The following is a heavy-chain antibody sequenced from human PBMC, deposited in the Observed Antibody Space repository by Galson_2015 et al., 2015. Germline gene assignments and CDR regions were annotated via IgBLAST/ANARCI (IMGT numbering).Heavy chain of an antibody. J-gene: IGHJ4*02. CDR3: ARERTSTGYFDY. V-gene: IGHV3-23*01. Sequence: LSLTCAVSGYSISSGYYWGWIRQPPGKGLEWVSAISGSGGSTYYADSVKGRFTISRDNSENTLYLHMNSLRADDTAVYYCARERTSTGYFDYWGQGTLVTVSS. CDR2: ISGSGGST. D-gene: IGHD1-7*01. CDR1: GYSISSGYY.